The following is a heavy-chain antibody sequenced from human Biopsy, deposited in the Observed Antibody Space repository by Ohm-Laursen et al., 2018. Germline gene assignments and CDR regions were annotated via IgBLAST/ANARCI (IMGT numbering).Heavy chain of an antibody. CDR3: GRSYGIMAAPVHL. J-gene: IGHJ4*01. V-gene: IGHV3-23*01. CDR1: GFILNNYG. D-gene: IGHD3-16*01. CDR2: IRGSGLTT. Sequence: SLRLSCAASGFILNNYGLSWVRQAPGKGLEWVSAIRGSGLTTFYTDSVKGRFTISRDNSKNTLSLQMNSLRAEDTAVYYCGRSYGIMAAPVHLWGQGTLVTVSS.